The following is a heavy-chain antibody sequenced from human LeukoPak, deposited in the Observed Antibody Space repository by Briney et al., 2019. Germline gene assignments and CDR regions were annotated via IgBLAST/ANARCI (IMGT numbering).Heavy chain of an antibody. CDR2: IYYSVST. V-gene: IGHV4-39*01. CDR3: ARAYTIMGYYFDY. J-gene: IGHJ4*02. D-gene: IGHD3-9*01. Sequence: SETLSLTCTVSGDSISSSSYYWGWIRQPPGKGLEWIGSIYYSVSTYYNPSLKSRVTISVDTSKNQFSLKLTSVTAADTAVYYCARAYTIMGYYFDYWGQGTLVTVSS. CDR1: GDSISSSSYY.